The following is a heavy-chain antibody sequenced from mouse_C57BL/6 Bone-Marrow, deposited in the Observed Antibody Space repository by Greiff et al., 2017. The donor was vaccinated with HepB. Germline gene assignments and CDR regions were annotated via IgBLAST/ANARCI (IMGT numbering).Heavy chain of an antibody. CDR3: ARHVNYQAWFAY. CDR2: ISNGGGST. J-gene: IGHJ3*01. V-gene: IGHV5-12*01. D-gene: IGHD2-1*01. Sequence: EVQRVESGGGLVQPGGSLKLSCAASGFTFSDYYMYWVRQTPEKRLEWVAYISNGGGSTYYPDTVKGRFTISRDNAKNTLYLQMSRLKSEDTAMYYCARHVNYQAWFAYWGQGTLVTVSA. CDR1: GFTFSDYY.